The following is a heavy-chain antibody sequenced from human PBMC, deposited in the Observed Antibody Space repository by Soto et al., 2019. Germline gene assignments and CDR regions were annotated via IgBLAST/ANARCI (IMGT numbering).Heavy chain of an antibody. CDR3: AAKAPLLAAAGIYPVYYMDV. Sequence: SETLSLTCAVSSGSISSSNWWSWVRQPPGKGLEWIGEIYHSGSTNYNPSLKSRVTISVDKSKNQFSLKLSSVTAADTAVYYCAAKAPLLAAAGIYPVYYMDVWGNGTTVTV. CDR1: SGSISSSNW. CDR2: IYHSGST. D-gene: IGHD6-13*01. V-gene: IGHV4-4*02. J-gene: IGHJ6*03.